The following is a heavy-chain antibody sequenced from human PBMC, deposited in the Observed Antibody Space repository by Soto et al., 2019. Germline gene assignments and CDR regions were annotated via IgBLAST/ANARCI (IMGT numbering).Heavy chain of an antibody. V-gene: IGHV3-33*01. CDR1: GFTFSAFG. D-gene: IGHD6-13*01. CDR3: ARDSYAGQSWLEY. J-gene: IGHJ4*02. Sequence: QVQLVESGGGVVQPGRSLRLSCAASGFTFSAFGMHWVRQAPGKGLEWVAVIWYDGNKKYYGDSGKGRFTISRDNSKNTLHLQMNSLRAEDTAVYYCARDSYAGQSWLEYCGQGTLVTVSS. CDR2: IWYDGNKK.